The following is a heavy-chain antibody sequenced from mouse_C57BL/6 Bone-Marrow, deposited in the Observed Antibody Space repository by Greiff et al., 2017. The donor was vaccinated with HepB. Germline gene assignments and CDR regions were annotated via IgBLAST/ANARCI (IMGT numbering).Heavy chain of an antibody. V-gene: IGHV1-69*01. CDR1: GYTFTSYW. J-gene: IGHJ2*01. Sequence: QVQLQQPGAELVMPGASVKLSCKASGYTFTSYWMHWVKQRPGQGLEWIGEIDPSDSYTNYNQKFKGKSTLTVDKSSSTAYLQLSSLTSEDSAVYYCARKGRWYYFDYWGQGTTLTVSS. D-gene: IGHD1-1*02. CDR3: ARKGRWYYFDY. CDR2: IDPSDSYT.